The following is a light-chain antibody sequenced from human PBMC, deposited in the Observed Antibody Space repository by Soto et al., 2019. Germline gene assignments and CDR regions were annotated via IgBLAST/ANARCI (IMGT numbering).Light chain of an antibody. CDR2: DVT. J-gene: IGLJ3*02. V-gene: IGLV2-11*01. CDR3: CSYAGGVTWV. CDR1: SSDVGKYDF. Sequence: QSVLTQPRSVSGSPGLSVTISCTGSSSDVGKYDFVSWYQQHPDRAPKLIFYDVTKRSSGVPDRFSVSKSGNTASLTISGLQTDDEADYYCCSYAGGVTWVFGGGTKLTVL.